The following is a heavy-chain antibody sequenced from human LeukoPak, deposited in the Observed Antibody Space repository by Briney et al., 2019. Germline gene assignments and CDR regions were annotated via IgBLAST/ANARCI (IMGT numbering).Heavy chain of an antibody. CDR3: ARQQSRCSGGSCYSFDY. CDR2: IYYSGST. J-gene: IGHJ4*02. Sequence: SETLSLTCTVSDGSINTYYWSWIRQPPGKGLEWIGYIYYSGSTNYNPSLKSRVTISVDTSKNQFSLKLSSVTAADTAVYYCARQQSRCSGGSCYSFDYWGQGTLVTVSS. CDR1: DGSINTYY. V-gene: IGHV4-59*08. D-gene: IGHD2-15*01.